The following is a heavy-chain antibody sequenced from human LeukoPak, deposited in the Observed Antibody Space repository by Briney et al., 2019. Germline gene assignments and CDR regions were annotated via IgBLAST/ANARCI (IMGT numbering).Heavy chain of an antibody. CDR3: ARKEGWNDESGFDY. CDR1: GGSISSYY. Sequence: SETLSLTCTVSGGSISSYYWSWIRQPPGKGLEWIGYIYYSGSTNYNPSLKSRVTISVDTSKNQFSLKLSSVTAADTAVYYCARKEGWNDESGFDYWGQGPLVTVSS. J-gene: IGHJ4*02. V-gene: IGHV4-59*01. CDR2: IYYSGST. D-gene: IGHD1-1*01.